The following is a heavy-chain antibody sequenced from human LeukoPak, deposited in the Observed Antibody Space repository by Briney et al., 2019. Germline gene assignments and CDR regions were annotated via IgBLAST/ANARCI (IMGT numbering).Heavy chain of an antibody. J-gene: IGHJ4*02. CDR1: GASIRHYY. CDR2: LYHSGSP. D-gene: IGHD1-20*01. Sequence: PSETLSLTCTVSGASIRHYYLSWLRQPPGKGLEWIGNLYHSGSPNYNPSLKSRVTISIDTANNQFSLRLRSVTAADTAVYYCATLTGTTYPYYFDFWGQATLVTVSS. V-gene: IGHV4-59*01. CDR3: ATLTGTTYPYYFDF.